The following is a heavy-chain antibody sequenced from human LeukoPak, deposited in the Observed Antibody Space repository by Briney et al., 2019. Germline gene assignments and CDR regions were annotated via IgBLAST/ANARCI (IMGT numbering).Heavy chain of an antibody. Sequence: GGSLRLSCAASGFTFSSYAMSWVRQAPGKGLEWVSAISGSGSSTYCVDSVKGRFTISRDNSKNTLYLQMNSLRAEDTAVYYWGKAPGIQLCLTRVDYWGQGTLVTVSS. CDR2: ISGSGSST. CDR1: GFTFSSYA. CDR3: GKAPGIQLCLTRVDY. J-gene: IGHJ4*02. D-gene: IGHD5-18*01. V-gene: IGHV3-23*01.